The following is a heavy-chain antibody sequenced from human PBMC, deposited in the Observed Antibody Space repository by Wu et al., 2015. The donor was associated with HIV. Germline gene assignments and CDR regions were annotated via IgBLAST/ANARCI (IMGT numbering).Heavy chain of an antibody. Sequence: LVKPSETLSLTCVVSGTSVSSDYYWAWIRQPPGKGLEWIGSIYYRGSTYYNPSLESRVTISVDTSRKQISLTVTSVTAADTAVYYCACQIADYDFWSGYYTAAALDVWGRGTMVTVSS. D-gene: IGHD3-3*01. CDR1: GTSVSSDYY. CDR3: ACQIADYDFWSGYYTAAALDV. CDR2: IYYRGST. V-gene: IGHV4-38-2*01. J-gene: IGHJ3*01.